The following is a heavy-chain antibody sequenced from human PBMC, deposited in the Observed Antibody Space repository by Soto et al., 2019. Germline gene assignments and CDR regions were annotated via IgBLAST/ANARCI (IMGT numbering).Heavy chain of an antibody. CDR1: GFTFSDYY. D-gene: IGHD3-3*01. CDR2: ISSSGSTI. V-gene: IGHV3-11*01. Sequence: GGSLRLSCAASGFTFSDYYMSWIRQAPGKGLEWVSYISSSGSTIYYADSVKGRFTISRDNAKNSLYLQMNSLRAEDTAVYYCARNNYDFWSGYYTLDYWGQGTLVTVSS. J-gene: IGHJ4*02. CDR3: ARNNYDFWSGYYTLDY.